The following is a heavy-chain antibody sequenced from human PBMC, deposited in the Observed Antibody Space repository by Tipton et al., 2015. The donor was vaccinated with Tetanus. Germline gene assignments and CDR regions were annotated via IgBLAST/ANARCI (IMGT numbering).Heavy chain of an antibody. CDR2: IYYSGST. J-gene: IGHJ4*02. CDR1: GGSISTRNYF. Sequence: GLVKPSETLSLTCTVSGGSISTRNYFWGWIRQAPGKGLEWIGNIYYSGSTDYNPSLKSRVAISVDTSKNQFSLKLSSVTAADTAVYYCARANNEYPKKGPFDSWGQGILVIVSS. V-gene: IGHV4-39*01. CDR3: ARANNEYPKKGPFDS. D-gene: IGHD2/OR15-2a*01.